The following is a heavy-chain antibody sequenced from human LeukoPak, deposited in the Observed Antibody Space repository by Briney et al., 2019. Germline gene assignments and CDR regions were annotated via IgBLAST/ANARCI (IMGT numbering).Heavy chain of an antibody. D-gene: IGHD2-15*01. CDR1: GFTFSSYS. V-gene: IGHV3-48*04. J-gene: IGHJ4*02. CDR3: ARGHACCSGGSCPKLDY. Sequence: PGGPLRLSCAASGFTFSSYSMNWVRQAPGKGLEWVSYISSSSSTIYYADSVKGRFTISRDNAKNSLYLQMNSLRAEDTAVYYCARGHACCSGGSCPKLDYWGQGTLVTVSS. CDR2: ISSSSSTI.